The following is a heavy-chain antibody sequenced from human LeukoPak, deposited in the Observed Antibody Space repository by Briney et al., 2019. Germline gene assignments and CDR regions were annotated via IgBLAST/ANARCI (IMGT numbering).Heavy chain of an antibody. Sequence: GGSLRLSCAASGFTFSNYWMNWVRQAPGKGLVWVSRINSDGSSTSYADSVKGRFTISRDNSKNTLYLQMNSLRAEDTAVYYCARDPSRRGSYFDYWGQGTLVTVSS. V-gene: IGHV3-74*01. J-gene: IGHJ4*02. CDR3: ARDPSRRGSYFDY. D-gene: IGHD3-10*01. CDR1: GFTFSNYW. CDR2: INSDGSST.